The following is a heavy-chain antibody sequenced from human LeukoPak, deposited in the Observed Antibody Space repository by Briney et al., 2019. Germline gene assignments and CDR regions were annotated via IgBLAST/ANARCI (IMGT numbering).Heavy chain of an antibody. Sequence: GGSLRLSCAASGFTFSSYAMTWVRQAPGKGLEWVSAISGSGGTTYYADSVKGRFTISRDNSKNTLYLQMNSLRADDTAVYYCARGYCSGGSCERMPLDYWGQGTLVTVSS. CDR3: ARGYCSGGSCERMPLDY. D-gene: IGHD2-15*01. CDR1: GFTFSSYA. CDR2: ISGSGGTT. V-gene: IGHV3-23*01. J-gene: IGHJ4*02.